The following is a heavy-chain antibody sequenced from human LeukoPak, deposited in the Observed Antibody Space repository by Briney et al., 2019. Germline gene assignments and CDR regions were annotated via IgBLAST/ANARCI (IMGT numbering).Heavy chain of an antibody. D-gene: IGHD5-18*01. CDR1: GGSISSYY. V-gene: IGHV4-59*08. Sequence: SETLSLTCTVSGGSISSYYWSWIRQPPGKGLEWIGYIYYSGSTNYNPSLKSRVTISVDTSKNQFSLKLSSVAAADTAVYYCARQGYSYGFDYWGQGTLVTASS. CDR2: IYYSGST. CDR3: ARQGYSYGFDY. J-gene: IGHJ4*02.